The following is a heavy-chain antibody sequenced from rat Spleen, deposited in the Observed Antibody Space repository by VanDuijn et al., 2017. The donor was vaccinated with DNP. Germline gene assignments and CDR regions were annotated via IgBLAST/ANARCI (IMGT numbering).Heavy chain of an antibody. J-gene: IGHJ3*01. CDR1: GFTFSSYW. CDR2: ISASGGST. CDR3: ARDEAALVAY. Sequence: EVQLVETGGGLVQPGRSLKLSCVASGFTFSSYWMFWIRQAPGKGLEWVASISASGGSTSYRDSVKGRFTISRDNAKSTLYLQMNSLRSEDTATYYCARDEAALVAYWGQGTLVTVSS. V-gene: IGHV5-58*01. D-gene: IGHD1-2*01.